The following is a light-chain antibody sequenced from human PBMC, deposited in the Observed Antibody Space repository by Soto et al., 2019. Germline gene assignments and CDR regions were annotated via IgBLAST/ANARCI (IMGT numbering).Light chain of an antibody. V-gene: IGKV3-20*01. CDR2: GAA. J-gene: IGKJ4*01. CDR1: QSVSANY. Sequence: ETVLTQSPGTLSLSPGDRATLSCRASQSVSANYLAWYQQKPGQPPRLLIYGAATRATGIPDRFSGSGSGTDFTLAISRLEPEDFATYYCQQTDSFPLSFGGGTKVEFK. CDR3: QQTDSFPLS.